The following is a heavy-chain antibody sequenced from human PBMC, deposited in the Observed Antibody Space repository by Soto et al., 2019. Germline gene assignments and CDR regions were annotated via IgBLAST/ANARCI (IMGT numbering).Heavy chain of an antibody. Sequence: EVQLLESGGGLVQPGGSLRLSCAASGFTFSSYAMSWVRQAPGKGLEWVSAISGSGGSTYYADSVKGRFTISRDNSKNTLYLQMNSLRAEDTAVYYCAKGGYCSGGSCYRSYSVKDYFDYWGQGTLVTVSS. V-gene: IGHV3-23*01. CDR1: GFTFSSYA. D-gene: IGHD2-15*01. CDR2: ISGSGGST. CDR3: AKGGYCSGGSCYRSYSVKDYFDY. J-gene: IGHJ4*02.